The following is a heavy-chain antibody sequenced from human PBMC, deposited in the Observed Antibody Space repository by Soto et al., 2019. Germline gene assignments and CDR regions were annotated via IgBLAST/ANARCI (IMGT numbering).Heavy chain of an antibody. CDR3: ARAYIVVVPAGNYRDDYYYRMGV. V-gene: IGHV1-69*01. J-gene: IGHJ6*02. CDR2: IIPILGKA. CDR1: GGTFSSYA. D-gene: IGHD2-2*01. Sequence: QVQLVQCGAEVKKPGSSVKVSCKASGGTFSSYASSWVRQAPGQGREWMGGIIPILGKANYAQKFQGRVKITADEATSTAYMELSSLRSEVTAVYYCARAYIVVVPAGNYRDDYYYRMGVWGQGTTVTVSS.